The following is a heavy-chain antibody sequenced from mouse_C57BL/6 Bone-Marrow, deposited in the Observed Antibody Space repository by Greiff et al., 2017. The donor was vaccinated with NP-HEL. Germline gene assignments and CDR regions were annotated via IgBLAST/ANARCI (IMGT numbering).Heavy chain of an antibody. CDR1: GYTFTDYE. D-gene: IGHD3-2*02. CDR3: TRSRAAQASWFAY. Sequence: VQLQQSGAELVRPGASVTLSCKASGYTFTDYEMHWVKQTPVHGLEWIGAIDPETGGTAYNQKFKGKAILTADKSSSTAYMELRSLTSEDSAVYYCTRSRAAQASWFAYWGQGTLVTVSA. V-gene: IGHV1-15*01. J-gene: IGHJ3*01. CDR2: IDPETGGT.